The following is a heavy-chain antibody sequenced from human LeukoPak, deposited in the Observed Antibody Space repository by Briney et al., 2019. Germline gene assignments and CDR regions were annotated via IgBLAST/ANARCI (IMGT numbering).Heavy chain of an antibody. D-gene: IGHD6-19*01. CDR1: GFTFSRYA. CDR3: AREEAVAGNYY. Sequence: GGSLRLSCAASGFTFSRYAMSWVRQAPGKGLEWVSAISGSGGSTYYADSVKGRFTISRDNAKNSLYLQMNSLRAEDTAVYYCAREEAVAGNYYWGQGTLVTVSS. V-gene: IGHV3-23*01. J-gene: IGHJ4*02. CDR2: ISGSGGST.